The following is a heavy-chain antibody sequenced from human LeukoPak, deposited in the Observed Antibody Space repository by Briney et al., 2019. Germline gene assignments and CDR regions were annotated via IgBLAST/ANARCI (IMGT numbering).Heavy chain of an antibody. V-gene: IGHV3-66*01. CDR3: AKSPSSGYPPDFDY. J-gene: IGHJ4*02. CDR1: GFTVSSNY. CDR2: IYSGGST. D-gene: IGHD3-22*01. Sequence: GGSLRLSCAASGFTVSSNYMSWVRQAPGKGLEWVSVIYSGGSTYYADSVKGRFTISRDNSKNTLYLQMNSLRAEDTAVYYCAKSPSSGYPPDFDYWGQGTLVTVSS.